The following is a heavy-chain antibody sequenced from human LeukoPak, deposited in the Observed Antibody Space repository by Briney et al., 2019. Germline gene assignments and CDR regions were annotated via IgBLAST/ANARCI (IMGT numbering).Heavy chain of an antibody. D-gene: IGHD1-26*01. V-gene: IGHV4-61*01. Sequence: PSETLSLTCTVSGVSVSSGSYYWSWIRQPPGKGLEWIGYIYYSGSTNYNPSLESRVTISVDTSKNQFSLKLSSVTAADTAVYYCASASENSGSYLYYYYYGMDVWGQGTTVTVSS. CDR2: IYYSGST. CDR1: GVSVSSGSYY. J-gene: IGHJ6*02. CDR3: ASASENSGSYLYYYYYGMDV.